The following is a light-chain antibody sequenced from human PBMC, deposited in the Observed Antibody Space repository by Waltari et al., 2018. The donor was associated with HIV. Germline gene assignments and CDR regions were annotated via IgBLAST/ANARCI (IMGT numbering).Light chain of an antibody. V-gene: IGLV2-11*01. J-gene: IGLJ2*01. CDR2: DLT. CDR1: SSDVGGYNY. Sequence: QSALTQPRSVSGSPGQSVTISCTGTSSDVGGYNYVSWYQQLPGKAPKLMIYDLTERPSVVPDRFSGSKSGNTASLTISGLQAEDEADYYCCSFAGSYTWLFGGGTKLTVL. CDR3: CSFAGSYTWL.